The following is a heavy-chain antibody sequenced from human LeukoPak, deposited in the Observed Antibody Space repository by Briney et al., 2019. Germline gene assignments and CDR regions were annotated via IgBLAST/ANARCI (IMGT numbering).Heavy chain of an antibody. Sequence: NPGGSLRLSCVVSGVPFSDFHMNWIRQAPGKGLEWISYISSSSSYTDYAESVKGRFTISRDNAKSALYLEMNDLRVEDTAVYYCAAGTAADYWGQGTLVIVSS. CDR1: GVPFSDFH. V-gene: IGHV3-11*03. CDR2: ISSSSSYT. D-gene: IGHD6-13*01. J-gene: IGHJ4*02. CDR3: AAGTAADY.